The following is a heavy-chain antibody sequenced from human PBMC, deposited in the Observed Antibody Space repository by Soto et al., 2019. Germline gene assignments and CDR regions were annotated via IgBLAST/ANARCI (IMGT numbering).Heavy chain of an antibody. CDR3: ARGEYYDILTGYFLGFDP. CDR2: INPNSGGT. CDR1: GYTFTGCY. Sequence: ASVKVSCKASGYTFTGCYMHWVRQAPGQGLEWMGWINPNSGGTNYAQKFQGRVTMTRDTSISTAYMELSRLRSDDTAVYYCARGEYYDILTGYFLGFDPWGQGTLVTVSS. V-gene: IGHV1-2*02. J-gene: IGHJ5*02. D-gene: IGHD3-9*01.